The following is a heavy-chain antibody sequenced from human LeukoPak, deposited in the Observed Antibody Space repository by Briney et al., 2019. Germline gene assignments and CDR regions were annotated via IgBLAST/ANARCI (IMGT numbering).Heavy chain of an antibody. J-gene: IGHJ4*02. CDR1: GFTFSSYG. CDR2: IRYDGSNK. Sequence: GGSLRLSCAASGFTFSSYGMHWVRQAPGKGPEWVAFIRYDGSNKYYADSVKGRFTISRDNSKNTLYLQMNSLGAEDTAVYYCAKGKPAYYYDSSGYPDYWGQGTLVTVSS. CDR3: AKGKPAYYYDSSGYPDY. V-gene: IGHV3-30*02. D-gene: IGHD3-22*01.